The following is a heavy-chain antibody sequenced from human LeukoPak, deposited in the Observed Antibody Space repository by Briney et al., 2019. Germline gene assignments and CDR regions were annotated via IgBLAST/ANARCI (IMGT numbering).Heavy chain of an antibody. Sequence: GGSLRLSCAASGFSVSTNYMSWVRQAPGKGLEWVSVIYIGGGTYSADSVKDRFSISRDNSENTLFLQMNSLRAEDAAVYYCARGGQQLARGYFDLWGRGALVTVSS. J-gene: IGHJ2*01. V-gene: IGHV3-66*01. CDR1: GFSVSTNY. CDR3: ARGGQQLARGYFDL. CDR2: IYIGGGT. D-gene: IGHD1-1*01.